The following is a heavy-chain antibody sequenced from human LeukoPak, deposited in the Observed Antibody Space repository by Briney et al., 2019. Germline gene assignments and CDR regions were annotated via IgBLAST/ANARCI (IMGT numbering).Heavy chain of an antibody. Sequence: SETLSLTCTVSGGSISDFYWSWIRQPPGKGLEWIGYIYYSRTTNYNPSFKSRVTIPVDTSKNQFSLKLHSMSAADTAVYYCARGAGWYNYWGQGTLVTVSS. D-gene: IGHD6-19*01. CDR3: ARGAGWYNY. J-gene: IGHJ4*02. V-gene: IGHV4-59*01. CDR2: IYYSRTT. CDR1: GGSISDFY.